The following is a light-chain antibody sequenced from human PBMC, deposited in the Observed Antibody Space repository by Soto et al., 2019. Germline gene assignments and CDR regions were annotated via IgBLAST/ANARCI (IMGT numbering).Light chain of an antibody. CDR2: DVT. Sequence: QSALTQPASVSGSPGQSITISCTGTSSDVGAYNYVSWYQQHPGIVPKLLISDVTNRPSGVSSRFSGSKSGNTASLTISGLQAEDEADYYCSSYTRSNTLVFGGGTKLTVL. CDR1: SSDVGAYNY. CDR3: SSYTRSNTLV. J-gene: IGLJ2*01. V-gene: IGLV2-14*01.